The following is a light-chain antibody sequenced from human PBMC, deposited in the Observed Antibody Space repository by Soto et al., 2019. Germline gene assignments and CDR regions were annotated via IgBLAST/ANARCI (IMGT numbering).Light chain of an antibody. J-gene: IGLJ2*01. Sequence: QSALTQPASVSGSPGQSITISCTGTSSDVGGYNFVSWYQQYPGKAPTLVIYDVSNRPSGVSNRFSGSKSGNTASLPISGLQAEDEADYYCSSYANSVPLICGGGTKLTV. CDR1: SSDVGGYNF. V-gene: IGLV2-14*01. CDR3: SSYANSVPLI. CDR2: DVS.